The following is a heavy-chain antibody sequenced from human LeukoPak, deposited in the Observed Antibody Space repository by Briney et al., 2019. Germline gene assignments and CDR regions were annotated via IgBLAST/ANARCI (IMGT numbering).Heavy chain of an antibody. D-gene: IGHD1-1*01. V-gene: IGHV3-33*01. J-gene: IGHJ4*02. CDR2: IWYDGGNK. CDR1: GFTFSNYG. CDR3: ARDPFTGY. Sequence: PGGSLRLSCAASGFTFSNYGVHWVRQAPGKGLEWVSVIWYDGGNKYYADSVKGRFIISRDNSKNMLYLQMNNLRAEDTAVYYCARDPFTGYWGQGTLVTVSS.